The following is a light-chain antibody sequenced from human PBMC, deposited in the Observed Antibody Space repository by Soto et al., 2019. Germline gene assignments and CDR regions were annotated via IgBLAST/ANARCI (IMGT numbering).Light chain of an antibody. CDR3: QKYDGVPFT. J-gene: IGKJ3*01. Sequence: DIQMTQSPSSLSASVGDRVTITCRASQGIGTDLAWYQQKPGKARKLLIYRASSLHSGVPSRFSGIGSGTDFTLDISNLQPEDFATYFFQKYDGVPFTFGPGTRGDF. V-gene: IGKV1-27*01. CDR2: RAS. CDR1: QGIGTD.